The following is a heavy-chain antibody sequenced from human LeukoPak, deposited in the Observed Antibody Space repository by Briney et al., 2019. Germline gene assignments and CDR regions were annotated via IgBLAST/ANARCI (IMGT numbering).Heavy chain of an antibody. J-gene: IGHJ5*02. V-gene: IGHV3-33*01. D-gene: IGHD2-15*01. CDR3: AREVVASATHRWLDP. CDR1: GFTFSGHG. CDR2: IWYDGNKK. Sequence: AGGSLRLSCAASGFTFSGHGMHWVRQAPGKGLEWVAIIWYDGNKKYHADSVKGRFTITRDNSKNTLYLQMDSLRAEDTAVYYCAREVVASATHRWLDPWGQGTLVTVSS.